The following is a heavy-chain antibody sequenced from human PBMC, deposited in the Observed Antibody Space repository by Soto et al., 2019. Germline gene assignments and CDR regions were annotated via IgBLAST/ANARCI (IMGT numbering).Heavy chain of an antibody. J-gene: IGHJ4*02. CDR1: GFTFSGYA. Sequence: EVQLLESGGGLVQPGGSLRLSCAASGFTFSGYAITWVRRAPGKGLEWVSPISGSGNTTYYAVSVKGRFTISRDSTKNTLYLQMNSLKGEGTAVYVCAKDLGRSGYPQYGGQGTVVTVSS. V-gene: IGHV3-23*01. CDR2: ISGSGNTT. D-gene: IGHD6-13*01. CDR3: AKDLGRSGYPQY.